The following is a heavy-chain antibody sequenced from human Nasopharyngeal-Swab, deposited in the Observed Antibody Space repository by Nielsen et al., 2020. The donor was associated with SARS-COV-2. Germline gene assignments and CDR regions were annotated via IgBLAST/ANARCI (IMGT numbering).Heavy chain of an antibody. D-gene: IGHD3-16*01. J-gene: IGHJ4*02. V-gene: IGHV3-23*01. CDR1: GFTFSNAW. CDR2: ISVSGGNT. Sequence: GESLKISCAASGFTFSNAWMSWVRQAPGKGLEWVSGISVSGGNTYYADSVAGRFTISRDNSNSRLFLQINSLRAEDTAVYYCARASWGLSAFDRWGQGTLVTVSS. CDR3: ARASWGLSAFDR.